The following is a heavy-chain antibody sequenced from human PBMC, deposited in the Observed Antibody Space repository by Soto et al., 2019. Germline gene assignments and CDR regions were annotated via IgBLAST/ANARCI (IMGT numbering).Heavy chain of an antibody. CDR1: GGSISSYY. CDR2: IYYSGST. D-gene: IGHD4-17*01. V-gene: IGHV4-59*01. Sequence: PSETLSLTCAVSGGSISSYYWSWIRQPPGKGLEWIGYIYYSGSTNYNPSPKSRVTISVDTSKNQFSLKLSSVTAADTAVYYCASFPTDYKFDYWGQGTLVTVSS. CDR3: ASFPTDYKFDY. J-gene: IGHJ4*02.